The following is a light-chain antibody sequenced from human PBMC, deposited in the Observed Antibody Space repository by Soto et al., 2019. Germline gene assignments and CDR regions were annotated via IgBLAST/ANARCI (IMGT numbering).Light chain of an antibody. CDR1: QSISNW. CDR2: DAS. J-gene: IGKJ1*01. CDR3: QQYNGYSWT. Sequence: DIQMTQSPSTLSASIGDRVTITFRASQSISNWLAWYQRKPGKAPKLLIYDASTLESGVPSRFSASGLGTEFTLTISSLQSEDFATYYCQQYNGYSWTFGQGTKVDI. V-gene: IGKV1-5*01.